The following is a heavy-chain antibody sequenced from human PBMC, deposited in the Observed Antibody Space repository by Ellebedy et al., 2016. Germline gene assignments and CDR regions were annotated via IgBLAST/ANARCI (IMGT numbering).Heavy chain of an antibody. V-gene: IGHV3-23*01. CDR3: ARVIAVAGTHGGWFDP. D-gene: IGHD6-19*01. Sequence: GESLKISXAASGFTFSSYAMIWVRQAPGKGLEWVSGISGSGGSTYYADSVKGRFTISRDNAKNSLYLQMNSLRAEDTAVYYCARVIAVAGTHGGWFDPWGQGTLVTVSS. CDR2: ISGSGGST. J-gene: IGHJ5*02. CDR1: GFTFSSYA.